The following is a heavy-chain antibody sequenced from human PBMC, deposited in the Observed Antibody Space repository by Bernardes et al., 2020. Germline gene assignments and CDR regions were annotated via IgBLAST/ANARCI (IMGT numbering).Heavy chain of an antibody. Sequence: ASVKVSCKVSGYSLTELSMHWVRQAPGKGLEWMGGFAPEDGKTVYARKFQGRVTLTEDTSTDTAYMELGSLMSDDTAVYFCAAEGALYLASTNCYVRGVGNYGLDVWGQGTTVTVTS. CDR2: FAPEDGKT. V-gene: IGHV1-24*01. CDR1: GYSLTELS. CDR3: AAEGALYLASTNCYVRGVGNYGLDV. J-gene: IGHJ6*02. D-gene: IGHD3-10*02.